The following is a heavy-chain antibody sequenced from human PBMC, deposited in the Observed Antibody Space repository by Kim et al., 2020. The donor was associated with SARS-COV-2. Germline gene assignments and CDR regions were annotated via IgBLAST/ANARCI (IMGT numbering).Heavy chain of an antibody. CDR1: GFTFDDYA. J-gene: IGHJ6*02. D-gene: IGHD3-10*01. V-gene: IGHV3-43*02. CDR3: AKDIFYGSGRHYGLDV. Sequence: GGSLRLSCAASGFTFDDYAMNWVRQAPGKGLEWVSLISGNGGSTYYADSVKGRFTISRDNGKNSLYLQMNTVRTEDTALYYCAKDIFYGSGRHYGLDVWGQGATVT. CDR2: ISGNGGST.